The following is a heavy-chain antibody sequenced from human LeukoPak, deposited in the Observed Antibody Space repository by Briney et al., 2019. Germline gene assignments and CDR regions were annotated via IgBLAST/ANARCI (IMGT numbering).Heavy chain of an antibody. V-gene: IGHV4-59*06. Sequence: PSETLSLTCTVSGGSISSYYWSWIRQHPGKGLEWIGYIYHSGNSYYNPSLKSRVIISVDTSKNQFSLKLNSVTAADTAVYYCARDSSGGYGFIDYWGQGSLVTVSS. J-gene: IGHJ4*02. D-gene: IGHD5-12*01. CDR2: IYHSGNS. CDR1: GGSISSYY. CDR3: ARDSSGGYGFIDY.